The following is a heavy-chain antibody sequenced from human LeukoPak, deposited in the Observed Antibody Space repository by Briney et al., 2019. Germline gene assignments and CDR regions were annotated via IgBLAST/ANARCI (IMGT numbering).Heavy chain of an antibody. D-gene: IGHD3-10*01. CDR1: GGSISSYC. J-gene: IGHJ4*02. V-gene: IGHV4-59*08. CDR2: RCYSGST. CDR3: ARRRDSFDY. Sequence: SETLSLTCTVSGGSISSYCWSWIGRPPGKGVEWLGYRCYSGSTNYNPSLKSRVTMSVDYDPSLKSRVTMSGDTSKNQFSLNLSSVTAADTAVYYCARRRDSFDYWGQGTLVTVSS.